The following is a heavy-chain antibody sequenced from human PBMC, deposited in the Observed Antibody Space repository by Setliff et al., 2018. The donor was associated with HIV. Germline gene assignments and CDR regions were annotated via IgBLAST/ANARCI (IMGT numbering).Heavy chain of an antibody. CDR2: IRHSGYT. V-gene: IGHV4-59*01. CDR1: GGSIGSYH. D-gene: IGHD6-19*01. CDR3: AREFSERSPNPDHYYYYMDV. J-gene: IGHJ6*03. Sequence: PSETLSLTCTVSGGSIGSYHWAWIRQSPGKGLEYIGNIRHSGYTNYNPSLKSRLNMSVDTSNYQISLKLTAVTAADTAVYYCAREFSERSPNPDHYYYYMDVWGKGTTVTVSS.